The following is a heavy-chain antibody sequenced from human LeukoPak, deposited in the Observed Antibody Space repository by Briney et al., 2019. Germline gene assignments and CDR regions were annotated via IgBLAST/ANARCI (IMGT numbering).Heavy chain of an antibody. CDR2: IKQDGSEK. V-gene: IGHV3-7*04. J-gene: IGHJ4*02. D-gene: IGHD1-7*01. Sequence: GGSLKLSCAASGVTFSPYGMHWVRQAPGKGLEWVANIKQDGSEKYYVDSVKGRFTISRDNAKNSLYLQMNSLRAEDTAVYYCARTLMRWNYDYWGQGTLVTVSS. CDR1: GVTFSPYG. CDR3: ARTLMRWNYDY.